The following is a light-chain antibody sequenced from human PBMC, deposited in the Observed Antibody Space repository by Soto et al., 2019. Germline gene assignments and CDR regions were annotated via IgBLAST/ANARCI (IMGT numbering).Light chain of an antibody. Sequence: QLVLTQPPSVSGAPGQRITISCTGSSSNIGAGYDVHWYQQLPGTAPKLLIYANTNRPSGVPGRFSGSKSGASASLAITGLQAEDEADYYCQSYDSSLSASVFGGGTKLTVL. V-gene: IGLV1-40*01. CDR2: ANT. CDR1: SSNIGAGYD. J-gene: IGLJ2*01. CDR3: QSYDSSLSASV.